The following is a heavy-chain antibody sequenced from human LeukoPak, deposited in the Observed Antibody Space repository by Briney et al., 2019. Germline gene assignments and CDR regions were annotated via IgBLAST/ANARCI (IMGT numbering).Heavy chain of an antibody. CDR1: GFTFSNDW. V-gene: IGHV3-7*01. J-gene: IGHJ4*02. Sequence: GGSVRLSCAASGFTFSNDWMSWVRQAPGKGLEWMASIKGDGSDKYYVDSVKGRFTISRDNAKNSMYLQMNSLRAEDTAVYYCARDPETKRGRDGLDYWGPGTLVIVSS. CDR3: ARDPETKRGRDGLDY. D-gene: IGHD1-14*01. CDR2: IKGDGSDK.